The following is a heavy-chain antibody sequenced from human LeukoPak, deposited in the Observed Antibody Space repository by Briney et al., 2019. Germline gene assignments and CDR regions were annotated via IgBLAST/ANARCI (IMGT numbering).Heavy chain of an antibody. V-gene: IGHV3-23*01. CDR3: AKDQKSMAATGYHY. Sequence: PGGSLRLSCAASGFTFANYAMSCVRQGPGKGLEWVSTISGSGGSTYYADSVKGRFTISRDNSKNTLFLQMNSLRADDTAVYFCAKDQKSMAATGYHYWGQGTLVTVSS. J-gene: IGHJ4*02. CDR1: GFTFANYA. D-gene: IGHD6-13*01. CDR2: ISGSGGST.